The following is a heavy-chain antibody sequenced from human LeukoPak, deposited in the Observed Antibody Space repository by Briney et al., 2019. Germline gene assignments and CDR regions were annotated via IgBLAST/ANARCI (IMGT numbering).Heavy chain of an antibody. D-gene: IGHD4-23*01. CDR1: AGSVSIYY. CDR2: IFYNVST. J-gene: IGHJ6*03. V-gene: IGHV4-59*02. Sequence: SPTLSLACTLAAGSVSIYYWSWIRQPPGRGLGWIVYIFYNVSTNNNPSLKSRVTISVDTSKNQFSLRLSSVTAADTAVYYCARGASFTTVETRGNYMDVWGKGTTVTVSS. CDR3: ARGASFTTVETRGNYMDV.